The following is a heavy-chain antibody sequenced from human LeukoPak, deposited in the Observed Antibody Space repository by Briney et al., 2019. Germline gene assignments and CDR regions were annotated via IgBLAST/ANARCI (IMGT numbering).Heavy chain of an antibody. J-gene: IGHJ3*02. V-gene: IGHV4-34*01. Sequence: PSETLSLTCAVYGGSFSNYYWTWIRQPPGKGLEWIGEINHSGSTNYNPTLKSRVTISVDTSKNQFSLKLSSVTAADTAVYYCARSTDSSGYSRHAFDIWGQGTMVTVSS. CDR3: ARSTDSSGYSRHAFDI. D-gene: IGHD3-22*01. CDR1: GGSFSNYY. CDR2: INHSGST.